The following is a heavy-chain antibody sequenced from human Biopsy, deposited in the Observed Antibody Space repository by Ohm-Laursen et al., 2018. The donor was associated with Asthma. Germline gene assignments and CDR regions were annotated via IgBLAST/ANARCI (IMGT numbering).Heavy chain of an antibody. V-gene: IGHV3-23*02. D-gene: IGHD2-8*01. Sequence: GSLRLSCAASGFAFDYYAMSWARQAPGEGLAWVATIRPNYRGVDYVASVRGRFTVTRDDSKNTLYLHMSSLRAEDTAVYYCVKDTEETPNGYYTFEVWGQGTMVTVSS. J-gene: IGHJ3*01. CDR3: VKDTEETPNGYYTFEV. CDR1: GFAFDYYA. CDR2: IRPNYRGV.